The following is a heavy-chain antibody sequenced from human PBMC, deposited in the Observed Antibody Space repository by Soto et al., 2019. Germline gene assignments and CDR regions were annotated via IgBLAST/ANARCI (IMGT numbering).Heavy chain of an antibody. CDR2: ISSGGSYV. Sequence: ESGGGLVKPGGSLRLSCAASGFTFSSYNMNWVRQAPGKGLEWVSSISSGGSYVYYADSMKGRFTISRDNAKNSLYLQMNSLRAEDTAVYYCARDDYGDYNKPFDYWGQGTLVTVSS. D-gene: IGHD4-17*01. V-gene: IGHV3-21*01. J-gene: IGHJ4*02. CDR3: ARDDYGDYNKPFDY. CDR1: GFTFSSYN.